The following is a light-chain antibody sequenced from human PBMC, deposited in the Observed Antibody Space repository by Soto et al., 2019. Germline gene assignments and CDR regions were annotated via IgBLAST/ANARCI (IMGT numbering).Light chain of an antibody. CDR2: DAS. CDR1: QTIVTW. Sequence: DIPMTQSPPTLSASVGDRVTITCRASQTIVTWLAWYQQKPGKAPKLLIYDASTLEGGVPSRFSGSGSGTDFTLTISSLQPDDFATYYCQQYITYSRTFGQGTKVEIK. J-gene: IGKJ1*01. CDR3: QQYITYSRT. V-gene: IGKV1-5*01.